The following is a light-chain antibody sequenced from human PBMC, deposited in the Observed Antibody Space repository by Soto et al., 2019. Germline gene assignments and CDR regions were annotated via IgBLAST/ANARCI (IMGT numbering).Light chain of an antibody. V-gene: IGLV1-40*01. J-gene: IGLJ1*01. CDR1: SSNIGAGYD. Sequence: QSVLTQPPSVSGAPGQRVTISCTGSSSNIGAGYDVHWYQQLPGTAPKLLIYGNSNRPSGVPDRFSGSKSGTSASLAITGLQAEDEADYYCQSYDSSLSVNYVFGTGPKLTVL. CDR2: GNS. CDR3: QSYDSSLSVNYV.